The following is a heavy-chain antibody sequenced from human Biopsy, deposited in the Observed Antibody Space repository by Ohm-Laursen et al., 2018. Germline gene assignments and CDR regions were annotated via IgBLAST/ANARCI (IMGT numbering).Heavy chain of an antibody. CDR1: GGTFTNHA. CDR2: SIPLFNTA. D-gene: IGHD1-7*01. V-gene: IGHV1-69*06. CDR3: GRAVRNQLLTDP. J-gene: IGHJ5*02. Sequence: SVKVSCKASGGTFTNHAVGWVRQAPGQGLEWVGSSIPLFNTANYADKFQGRVTLTADKSTTTAYMELSGLTSDDTATYYCGRAVRNQLLTDPWGQGTLVTVTS.